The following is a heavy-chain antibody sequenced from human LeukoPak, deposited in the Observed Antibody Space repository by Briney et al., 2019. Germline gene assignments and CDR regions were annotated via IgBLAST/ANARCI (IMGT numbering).Heavy chain of an antibody. V-gene: IGHV1-8*01. CDR2: MNPNSGNT. D-gene: IGHD3-10*01. J-gene: IGHJ4*02. Sequence: ASVKVSCKASGYTFTSYDINWVRQATGQGLEWMGWMNPNSGNTGYAQKFQGRVTMTRNTSISTAYMELSSLRSEDTAVYYCASERITMVRGVIGHFDYWGQGTLVTVSS. CDR3: ASERITMVRGVIGHFDY. CDR1: GYTFTSYD.